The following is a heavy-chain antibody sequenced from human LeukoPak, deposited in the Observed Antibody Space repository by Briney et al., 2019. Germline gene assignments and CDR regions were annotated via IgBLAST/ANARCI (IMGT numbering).Heavy chain of an antibody. Sequence: SETLSLTCTVSGGSINNYFWTWIRQPPGKGLQWIGYISYGETTSYNPSLKSQVTMSLETSKNQFSLRLTSVTAADTAVYYCARARKMTTVTTYYYYMDVWGKGTTVTVSS. V-gene: IGHV4-59*01. CDR2: ISYGETT. D-gene: IGHD4-17*01. CDR3: ARARKMTTVTTYYYYMDV. CDR1: GGSINNYF. J-gene: IGHJ6*03.